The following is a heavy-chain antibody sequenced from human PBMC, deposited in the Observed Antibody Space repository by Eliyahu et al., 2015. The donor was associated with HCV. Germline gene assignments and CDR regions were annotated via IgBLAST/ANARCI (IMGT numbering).Heavy chain of an antibody. CDR2: LNNDGSRT. CDR1: XFXXXDYX. CDR3: VRGALWIQPDVLGT. J-gene: IGHJ5*02. Sequence: EVQLVEVXGDLVQPGGSLRLSCAASXFXXXDYXMHXVRQAPGKGLVWVSXLNNDGSRTTYADSVKGRFTMSRDNAKNRLYLQMNSLRAEDTAVYYCVRGALWIQPDVLGTWGLGTLVTVSS. D-gene: IGHD5-18*01. V-gene: IGHV3-74*03.